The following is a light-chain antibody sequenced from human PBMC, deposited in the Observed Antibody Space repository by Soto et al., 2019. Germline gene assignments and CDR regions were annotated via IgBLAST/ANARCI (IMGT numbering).Light chain of an antibody. CDR3: QQYNNWPRT. Sequence: EIVMSQSPATLSVSPGERAPLSCRASQSVSSNLAWYQQKPGQAPSLLIYGASTRATGIPARFSGSGSGTDFTLTISSLQSEDFAVYYCQQYNNWPRTFGQGTKVEIK. CDR2: GAS. V-gene: IGKV3-15*01. J-gene: IGKJ1*01. CDR1: QSVSSN.